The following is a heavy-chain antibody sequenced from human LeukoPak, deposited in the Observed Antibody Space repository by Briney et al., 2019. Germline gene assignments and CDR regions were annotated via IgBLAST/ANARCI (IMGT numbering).Heavy chain of an antibody. V-gene: IGHV5-51*01. CDR3: ARLPYCSSTSCYRYFDY. J-gene: IGHJ4*02. CDR1: GYSFTSYW. CDR2: IYPGDSDT. D-gene: IGHD2-2*01. Sequence: GESLKISCKGSGYSFTSYWIGWVCQMPGKGLEWMGIIYPGDSDTRYSPSFQGQVTISADKSITTAYLQWSSLKASDTAMYYCARLPYCSSTSCYRYFDYWGQGTLVTVSS.